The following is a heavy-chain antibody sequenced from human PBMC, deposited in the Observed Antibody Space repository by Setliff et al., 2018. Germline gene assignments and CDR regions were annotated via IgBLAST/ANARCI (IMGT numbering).Heavy chain of an antibody. V-gene: IGHV3-7*01. Sequence: GGSLRLSCVAARFIFSTAWMSWVRQAPGKGLEWVASIKQDGGNKYHADSVKGRFTISRDNSKNTLYLQMNSLRPEDTAVYYCARTCSGSGCYAGLESWGQGTPVTVSS. CDR2: IKQDGGNK. J-gene: IGHJ4*02. CDR1: RFIFSTAW. D-gene: IGHD2-15*01. CDR3: ARTCSGSGCYAGLES.